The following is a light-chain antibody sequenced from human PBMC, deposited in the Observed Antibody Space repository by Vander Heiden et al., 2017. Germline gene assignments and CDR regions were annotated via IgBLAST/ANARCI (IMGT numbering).Light chain of an antibody. Sequence: QSELPKPPSASGTPGQRVTISCSGSSSNIGASTVNWYQQLPGTAPRLLIFINNQRPSGVPDRFSGSKSGTSASLAISGLQSEDEAHYYCATWDVRLNGRVFGGGTKLTVL. CDR1: SSNIGAST. V-gene: IGLV1-44*01. CDR2: INN. CDR3: ATWDVRLNGRV. J-gene: IGLJ3*02.